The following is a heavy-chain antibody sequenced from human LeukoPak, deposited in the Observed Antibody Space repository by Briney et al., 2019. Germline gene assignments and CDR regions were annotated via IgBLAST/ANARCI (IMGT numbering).Heavy chain of an antibody. CDR3: AKVSGYSGSYSDY. D-gene: IGHD1-26*01. V-gene: IGHV3-48*01. CDR1: GFTFSGYS. CDR2: ISKSGSTI. J-gene: IGHJ4*03. Sequence: GGSLRLSCAASGFTFSGYSMNWVRQAPGKGLEWVSYISKSGSTIYYADSVKGRFTISRDNSKNTLYLQMNSLRAEDTAVYYCAKVSGYSGSYSDYWGQGTLVTVSS.